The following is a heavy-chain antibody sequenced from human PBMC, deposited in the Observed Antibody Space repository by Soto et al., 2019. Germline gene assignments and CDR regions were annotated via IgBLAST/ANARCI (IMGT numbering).Heavy chain of an antibody. D-gene: IGHD6-6*01. CDR2: INPKGGST. J-gene: IGHJ4*02. Sequence: ASVKVSCKASGYTFTGYYMHWVRQAPGQGLEWMAIINPKGGSTNYAQEFQGRVTLTSDKSISTAYLQWSSLKASDTAMYYCARVKLRDSNPNEYWGQGTLVTVSS. V-gene: IGHV1-2*02. CDR1: GYTFTGYY. CDR3: ARVKLRDSNPNEY.